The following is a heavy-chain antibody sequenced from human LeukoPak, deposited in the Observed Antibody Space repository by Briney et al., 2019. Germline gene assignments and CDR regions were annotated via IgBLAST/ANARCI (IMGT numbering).Heavy chain of an antibody. CDR3: AKGVFGYSGYDSSSFDY. V-gene: IGHV3-30*02. CDR1: GFTFSSYG. J-gene: IGHJ4*02. Sequence: GGSLRLSCAASGFTFSSYGMHWVRQAPGKGLEWVAFIRYDGSNKYYADSVKGRFTISRDNSKNTLYLQMNSLRAEDTAVYYCAKGVFGYSGYDSSSFDYWGQGTLVTVSS. CDR2: IRYDGSNK. D-gene: IGHD5-12*01.